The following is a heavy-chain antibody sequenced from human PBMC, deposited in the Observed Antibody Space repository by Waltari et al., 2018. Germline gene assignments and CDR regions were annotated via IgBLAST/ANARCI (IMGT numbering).Heavy chain of an antibody. J-gene: IGHJ3*02. Sequence: QVQLQESGPGLVKPSETLSLPCAVSGYSIRRGYSWGGSRQPPGKGLGRIGSIYHSGSTYYNPSLKSRVTISVDTSKNQFSLKLSSVTAADTAVYYCARRLISLGYCSGGSCYNDAFDIWGQGTMVTVSS. CDR1: GYSIRRGYS. CDR3: ARRLISLGYCSGGSCYNDAFDI. V-gene: IGHV4-38-2*01. D-gene: IGHD2-15*01. CDR2: IYHSGST.